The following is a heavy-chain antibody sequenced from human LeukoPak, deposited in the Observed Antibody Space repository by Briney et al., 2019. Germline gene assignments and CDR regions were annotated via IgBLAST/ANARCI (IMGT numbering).Heavy chain of an antibody. CDR2: IGNTET. V-gene: IGHV3-23*01. D-gene: IGHD7-27*01. J-gene: IGHJ4*02. CDR3: AKDGQAFNSNWDYFDS. CDR1: GFTFSTFA. Sequence: GGSLRLSCVASGFTFSTFAMSWVRQAPGKGLEWVSSIGNTETYYADSVKGRFTISRDNSKNTIYLHMNNLRAEDTARYYCAKDGQAFNSNWDYFDSWGRGTLVTVSS.